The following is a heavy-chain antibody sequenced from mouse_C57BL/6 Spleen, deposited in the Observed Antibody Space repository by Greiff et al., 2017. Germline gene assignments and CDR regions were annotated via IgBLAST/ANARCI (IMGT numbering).Heavy chain of an antibody. CDR1: GYSITSGYF. J-gene: IGHJ3*01. V-gene: IGHV3-6*01. D-gene: IGHD2-10*02. CDR2: ISYDGSN. CDR3: ARGVWGPGFAY. Sequence: EVQLQQSGPGLVKPSQSLSLTCSVTGYSITSGYFWNWIRQFPGNKLEWMGYISYDGSNNYNPSLKNRISITRDTSKNQFFLKLNSVTTEDTATYYCARGVWGPGFAYWGQGTLVTVSA.